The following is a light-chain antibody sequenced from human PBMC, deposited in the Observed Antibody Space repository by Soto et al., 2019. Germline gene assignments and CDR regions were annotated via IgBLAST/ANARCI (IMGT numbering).Light chain of an antibody. J-gene: IGKJ4*01. CDR1: QGISNY. V-gene: IGKV1-27*01. Sequence: DIQMTQSPSSLSASVGDRVTITCRASQGISNYLAWYQQKPGKVPKLLIYAASTLQSGVPSRFSGSGSGTDFTLTISSLQPKDVATYYCQKYNSAPRLTFGGGTKVEIK. CDR3: QKYNSAPRLT. CDR2: AAS.